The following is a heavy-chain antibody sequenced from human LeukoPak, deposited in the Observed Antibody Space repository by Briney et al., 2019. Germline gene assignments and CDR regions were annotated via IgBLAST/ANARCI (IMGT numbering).Heavy chain of an antibody. CDR1: GYTFTSYD. D-gene: IGHD2-15*01. Sequence: ASVKVSCKASGYTFTSYDINWVRQAAGQGLEWMGWMNPDSGNTGYAQKFQGRVTITRNTSISTAYMELSSLRSDDTAIYYCARDSYCSGGACSRGGYNWFDPWGQGTPVTVSS. CDR3: ARDSYCSGGACSRGGYNWFDP. V-gene: IGHV1-8*01. J-gene: IGHJ5*02. CDR2: MNPDSGNT.